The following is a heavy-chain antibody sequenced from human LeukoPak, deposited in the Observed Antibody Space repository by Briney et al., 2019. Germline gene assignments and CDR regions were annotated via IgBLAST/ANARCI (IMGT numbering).Heavy chain of an antibody. Sequence: QPGGSLRLSCAASGFTVSSNYMSWVRQAPGKGLEWVAFIRYDGSNKYYADSVEGRFTISRDNSKNTLYLQMNSLRAGDTAVYYCAKVLVGSKGNYFDYWGQGTLVTVSS. V-gene: IGHV3-30*02. D-gene: IGHD3-9*01. J-gene: IGHJ4*02. CDR2: IRYDGSNK. CDR3: AKVLVGSKGNYFDY. CDR1: GFTVSSNY.